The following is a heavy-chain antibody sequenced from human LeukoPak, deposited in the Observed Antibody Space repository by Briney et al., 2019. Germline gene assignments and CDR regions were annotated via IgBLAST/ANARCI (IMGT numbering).Heavy chain of an antibody. CDR2: INPNSGGT. J-gene: IGHJ4*02. CDR3: ARDPRWLQLLDY. D-gene: IGHD5-24*01. Sequence: ASVKVSCKASGYTFTGYHMHWVRQAPGQGLEWMGWINPNSGGTNYAQKFQGRVTMTRDTSISTAYMELSRLRSDDTAVYYCARDPRWLQLLDYWGQGTLVTVSS. V-gene: IGHV1-2*02. CDR1: GYTFTGYH.